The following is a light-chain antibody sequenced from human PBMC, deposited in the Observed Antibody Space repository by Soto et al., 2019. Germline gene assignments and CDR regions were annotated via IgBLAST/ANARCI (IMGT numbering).Light chain of an antibody. Sequence: QSVLTQPPSASGSPGQSVTISCTGTSSDVGGYNYVPWYQQHPGKAPKLMIYEVSKRPSGVPDRFSGSKSGNTASLTVSGLQAEDEADYYCSSYAGSNNVFGTGTKLTVL. CDR3: SSYAGSNNV. J-gene: IGLJ1*01. CDR2: EVS. V-gene: IGLV2-8*01. CDR1: SSDVGGYNY.